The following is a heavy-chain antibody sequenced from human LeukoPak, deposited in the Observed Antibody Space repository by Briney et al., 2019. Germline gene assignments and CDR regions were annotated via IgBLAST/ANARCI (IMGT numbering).Heavy chain of an antibody. CDR2: IIPIFGTA. D-gene: IGHD6-19*01. Sequence: ASVKVSCKASGGTFSSYAISWVRQAPGQGLEWMGGIIPIFGTANYAQKFQGRVTITADESTSTAYMELSSLRSEDTAVYYCATARSSGWYEALVYWGQGTLVTVSS. V-gene: IGHV1-69*13. CDR1: GGTFSSYA. J-gene: IGHJ4*02. CDR3: ATARSSGWYEALVY.